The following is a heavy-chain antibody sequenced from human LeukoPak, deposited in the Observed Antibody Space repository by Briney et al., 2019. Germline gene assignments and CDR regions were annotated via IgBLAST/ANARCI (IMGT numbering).Heavy chain of an antibody. V-gene: IGHV3-30*03. J-gene: IGHJ4*02. CDR1: GFTFSSYG. CDR3: ARSGSYRDYYFDY. Sequence: GRSLRLSCAASGFTFSSYGMHWVRQAPGKGLEGVAVISYDGSNKYYAASVKGRFTISRDNSKNTLYLQMNSLRAEDTAVYYCARSGSYRDYYFDYWGQGTLVTVS. D-gene: IGHD1-26*01. CDR2: ISYDGSNK.